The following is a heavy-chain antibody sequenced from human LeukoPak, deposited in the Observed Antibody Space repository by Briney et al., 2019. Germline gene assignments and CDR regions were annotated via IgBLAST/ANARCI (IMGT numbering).Heavy chain of an antibody. J-gene: IGHJ5*02. D-gene: IGHD3-22*01. Sequence: SETLSFTCTVSGGSVSTVSCYWRWLRQPPGKGLECIGRICTSGCTTYSPSLNRRVTISGDTSKDQFSLKLSCVPAADPAVYYCARGPYESSGYYYGNWCFDPWGQGTLVTVSS. V-gene: IGHV4-61*02. CDR3: ARGPYESSGYYYGNWCFDP. CDR2: ICTSGCT. CDR1: GGSVSTVSCY.